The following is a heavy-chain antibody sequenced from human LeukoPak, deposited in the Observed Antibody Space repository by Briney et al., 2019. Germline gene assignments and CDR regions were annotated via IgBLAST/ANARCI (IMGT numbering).Heavy chain of an antibody. CDR2: IIPILGIA. CDR3: ARGELYYDILPGYYPLDY. V-gene: IGHV1-69*04. Sequence: ASVKVSCKASGGTFSSYAISWVRQAPGQGLEWMGRIIPILGIANYAQKFQGRVTITADKSTSTAYMELSSLRSEDTAVYYCARGELYYDILPGYYPLDYWGQGTLVTVSS. D-gene: IGHD3-9*01. CDR1: GGTFSSYA. J-gene: IGHJ4*02.